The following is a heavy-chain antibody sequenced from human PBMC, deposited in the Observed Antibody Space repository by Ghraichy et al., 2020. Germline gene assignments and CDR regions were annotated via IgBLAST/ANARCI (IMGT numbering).Heavy chain of an antibody. D-gene: IGHD3-22*01. V-gene: IGHV4-59*01. J-gene: IGHJ2*01. Sequence: SQTLSLTCTVAGGSISSYYWSWIRQPPGKGLEWIGYIYYSGSTNYNPSLKSRVTISVDTSKNQFSLKLSSVTAADTAVYYCAGIYYDSSGLVGYFDLWGRGPLVTVSS. CDR3: AGIYYDSSGLVGYFDL. CDR1: GGSISSYY. CDR2: IYYSGST.